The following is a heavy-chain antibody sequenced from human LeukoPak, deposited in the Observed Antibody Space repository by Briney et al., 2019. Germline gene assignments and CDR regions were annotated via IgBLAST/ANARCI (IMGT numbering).Heavy chain of an antibody. V-gene: IGHV1-24*01. Sequence: ASVKVSCKVTGYTLTELSMHWVRQAPGKGLEWMGGFDPEDGETIYAQKFQGRVTMTEDTSTDTAYMELSSLRSEDTAVYYCATDRGVLGLVLPYPLPQSGFDPWGQGTLVTVSS. CDR1: GYTLTELS. CDR2: FDPEDGET. CDR3: ATDRGVLGLVLPYPLPQSGFDP. J-gene: IGHJ5*02. D-gene: IGHD6-19*01.